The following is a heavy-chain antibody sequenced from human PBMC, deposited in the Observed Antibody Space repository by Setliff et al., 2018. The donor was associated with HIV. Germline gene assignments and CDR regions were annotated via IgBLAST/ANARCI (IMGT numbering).Heavy chain of an antibody. V-gene: IGHV4-39*01. CDR1: GGSIRSSSYY. J-gene: IGHJ4*02. CDR2: VYYSGST. D-gene: IGHD3-10*01. Sequence: SETLSLTCTVSGGSIRSSSYYWGWIRQPPGKGLEWIGSVYYSGSTYYNPSLKSRVTISVDTSKNQFSLKLSSVTAADTAVYYCALWFGELDSYYFGYWGQGTLVTVSS. CDR3: ALWFGELDSYYFGY.